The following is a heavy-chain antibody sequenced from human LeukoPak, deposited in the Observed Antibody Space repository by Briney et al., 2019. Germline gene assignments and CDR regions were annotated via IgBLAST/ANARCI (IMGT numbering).Heavy chain of an antibody. CDR2: ISWNSGSI. J-gene: IGHJ4*02. D-gene: IGHD3-16*02. Sequence: PGRSLRLSCAASGFTFDDYAMHWVRQAPGKGLEWVSGISWNSGSIGYADSVKGRFTISRDNAKNSLYLQMNSLRAEDTALYYCAKDILGGSALREYYDYVWGSYRPGGYFDYWGQGTLVTVSS. CDR1: GFTFDDYA. CDR3: AKDILGGSALREYYDYVWGSYRPGGYFDY. V-gene: IGHV3-9*01.